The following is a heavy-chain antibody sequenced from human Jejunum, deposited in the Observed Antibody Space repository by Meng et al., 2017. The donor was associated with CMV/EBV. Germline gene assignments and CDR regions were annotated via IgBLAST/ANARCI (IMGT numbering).Heavy chain of an antibody. CDR2: IYSGGST. Sequence: DTGFTVSSNYMGWVRQAPGKGLEWVSVIYSGGSTYYADSVKGRFTISRDNSKNTLYLQRNSLRAEDTAVYYCAREPSYYYGSGIVDWGQGTLVTVSS. J-gene: IGHJ4*02. CDR3: AREPSYYYGSGIVD. D-gene: IGHD3-10*01. CDR1: GFTVSSNY. V-gene: IGHV3-53*01.